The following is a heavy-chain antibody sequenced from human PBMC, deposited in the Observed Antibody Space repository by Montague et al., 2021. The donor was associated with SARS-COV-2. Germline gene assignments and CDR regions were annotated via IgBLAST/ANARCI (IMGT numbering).Heavy chain of an antibody. V-gene: IGHV4-34*01. Sequence: SETLSLTCAVHGGSFSTYSWNWIRRPPGKGLEWIGEIHHGGSTNYNPSLKSRVTISADTYKNQFSLKLTVVAAADTAVYYCARLGDGVVSSPILGVGPYYSYYYMDVWGKGTTVTVSS. CDR1: GGSFSTYS. CDR3: ARLGDGVVSSPILGVGPYYSYYYMDV. J-gene: IGHJ6*03. D-gene: IGHD3-10*01. CDR2: IHHGGST.